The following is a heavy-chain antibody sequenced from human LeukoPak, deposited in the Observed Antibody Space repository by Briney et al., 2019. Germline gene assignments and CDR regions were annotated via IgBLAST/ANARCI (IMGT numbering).Heavy chain of an antibody. Sequence: GGSLRLSCAAAGITLSNYGMSWVRQAPGKGLEWVAGISDSGGSTNYADSVKGRFTISRDNPKNTLYLQMNSLRAEDTAVYFCAKRGVVIRVILVGFHKQAYYFDSWGQGALVTVSS. J-gene: IGHJ4*02. CDR2: ISDSGGST. CDR1: GITLSNYG. CDR3: AKRGVVIRVILVGFHKQAYYFDS. V-gene: IGHV3-23*01. D-gene: IGHD3-22*01.